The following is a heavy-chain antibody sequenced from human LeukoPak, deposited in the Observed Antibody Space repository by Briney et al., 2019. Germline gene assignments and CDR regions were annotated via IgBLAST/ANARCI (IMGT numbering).Heavy chain of an antibody. J-gene: IGHJ4*02. CDR1: GFTFSSYG. Sequence: GGSLRLSCAASGFTFSSYGMHWVRQAPGKGLEWVAVIWYDGSNKYYADSVKGRFTISRDNSKNTLYLQMNSLRAEDTAVYYCAKDRYCGGDCLIYGQFDYWGQGTLVTVSS. CDR2: IWYDGSNK. V-gene: IGHV3-33*06. CDR3: AKDRYCGGDCLIYGQFDY. D-gene: IGHD2-21*02.